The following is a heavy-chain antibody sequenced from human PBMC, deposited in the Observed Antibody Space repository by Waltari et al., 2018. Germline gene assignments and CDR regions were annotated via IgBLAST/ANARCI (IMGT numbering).Heavy chain of an antibody. CDR1: GFTFDDHA. V-gene: IGHV3-43D*04. Sequence: ELQLVESGGAVVQPGGSLRLSCPASGFTFDDHAMHWVRQAPGKGLEWVSVISWDGTNTYYVDSVKGRFTISRDNSKSTLYLQMSSLRAEDTALYYCVKGRYYDFWSAYPDYWGQGTLVTVSS. D-gene: IGHD3-3*01. CDR3: VKGRYYDFWSAYPDY. J-gene: IGHJ4*02. CDR2: ISWDGTNT.